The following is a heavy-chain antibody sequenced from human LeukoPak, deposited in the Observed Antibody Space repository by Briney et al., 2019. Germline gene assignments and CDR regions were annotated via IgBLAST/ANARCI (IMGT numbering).Heavy chain of an antibody. D-gene: IGHD6-13*01. J-gene: IGHJ1*01. CDR1: GFTFDDYA. V-gene: IGHV3-9*03. Sequence: PGRSLRLSCAASGFTFDDYAMHWVRQAPGKGLEWVSGISWNSGSIGYADSVKGRFTISRDNAKNSLYLQMNSLRAEDMALYYCAKDAGSSSWYFQHWGQGTLVTVSS. CDR3: AKDAGSSSWYFQH. CDR2: ISWNSGSI.